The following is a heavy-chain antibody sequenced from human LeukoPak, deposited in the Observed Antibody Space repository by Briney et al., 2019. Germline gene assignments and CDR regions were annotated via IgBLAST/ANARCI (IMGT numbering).Heavy chain of an antibody. Sequence: GGSQRLACAASGFTFSSYSMNWVRQAPGKGLEWISSISSSSSYIYYADSVKGRFTISRDNAKNSLYLQMNSLRAEDTAVYYCARNHGSGWYYFDYWGQGTLVTVSS. CDR1: GFTFSSYS. D-gene: IGHD6-19*01. J-gene: IGHJ4*02. CDR3: ARNHGSGWYYFDY. CDR2: ISSSSSYI. V-gene: IGHV3-21*01.